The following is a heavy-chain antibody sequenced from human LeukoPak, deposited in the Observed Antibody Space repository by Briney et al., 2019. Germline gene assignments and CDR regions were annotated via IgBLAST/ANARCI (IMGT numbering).Heavy chain of an antibody. CDR3: ASIVVVVAATNDAFDI. Sequence: PGGFLRLSCAASGFTFSSYGMHWVRQAPGKGLEWVAFIRYDGSNKYYADSVKGRFTISRDNSKNTLYLQMNSLRAEDTAVYYCASIVVVVAATNDAFDIWGQGTMVTVSS. CDR1: GFTFSSYG. CDR2: IRYDGSNK. J-gene: IGHJ3*02. V-gene: IGHV3-30*02. D-gene: IGHD2-15*01.